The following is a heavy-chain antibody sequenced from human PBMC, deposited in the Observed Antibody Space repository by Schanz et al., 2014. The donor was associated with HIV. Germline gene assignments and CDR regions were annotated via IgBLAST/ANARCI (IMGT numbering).Heavy chain of an antibody. V-gene: IGHV3-33*08. CDR3: ARQWFNWLDP. CDR2: IWFDGSNK. J-gene: IGHJ5*02. D-gene: IGHD3-22*01. CDR1: GFTFSSYG. Sequence: QVQLVESGGGVVQPGRSLRLSCAASGFTFSSYGMHWVRQAPGKGLEWVAVIWFDGSNKYYADSVKGRFTISRDNSKKTLYLQMNSLRAEDTAVYFCARQWFNWLDPWGQGAQVIVSS.